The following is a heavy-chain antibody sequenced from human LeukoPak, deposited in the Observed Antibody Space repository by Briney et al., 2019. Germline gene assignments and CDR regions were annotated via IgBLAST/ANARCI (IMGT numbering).Heavy chain of an antibody. CDR1: GFTFCNDW. D-gene: IGHD1-26*01. V-gene: IGHV3-74*01. CDR2: INTDGSTT. CDR3: ARGRGGSYHY. J-gene: IGHJ4*02. Sequence: GGSPRLSCSASGFTFCNDWMHWVRQAPGKGLVWGSRINTDGSTTTYADSLKGRFTISRDNAKNTLYLQMNSLRVEDTAVYYCARGRGGSYHYWGQGTLVTVSS.